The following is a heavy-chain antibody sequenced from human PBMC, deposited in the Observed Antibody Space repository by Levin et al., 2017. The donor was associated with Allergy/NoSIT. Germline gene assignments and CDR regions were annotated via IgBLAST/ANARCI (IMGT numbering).Heavy chain of an antibody. CDR1: GFSLSSSGMG. V-gene: IGHV2-5*02. CDR2: IYWDDAQ. Sequence: SGPTLVKPTQTLTLTCTFSGFSLSSSGMGVGWIRQPPVKALEWLALIYWDDAQRYTPSLETRLTITKDTSKNQVVLRMTNMDPVDTATYYCARRTWNYYGRSGYALFDSWGQGTLVTVSS. J-gene: IGHJ5*01. CDR3: ARRTWNYYGRSGYALFDS. D-gene: IGHD3-22*01.